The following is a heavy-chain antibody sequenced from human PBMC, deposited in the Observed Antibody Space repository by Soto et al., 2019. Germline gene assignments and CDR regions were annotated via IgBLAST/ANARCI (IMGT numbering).Heavy chain of an antibody. D-gene: IGHD1-26*01. CDR2: IGTAGDT. CDR3: ARENQVGGMAV. J-gene: IGHJ6*02. V-gene: IGHV3-13*01. CDR1: GSTFSSYD. Sequence: GGSLRLSCAASGSTFSSYDMHWVRQATGKGLEWVSAIGTAGDTYYPGSVKGRFTISRENAKNSLYLQMSSLRAGDTAVYYCARENQVGGMAVWGQGTTVTVSS.